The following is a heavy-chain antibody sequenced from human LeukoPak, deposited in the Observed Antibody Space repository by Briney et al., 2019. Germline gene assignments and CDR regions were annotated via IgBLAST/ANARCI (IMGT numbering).Heavy chain of an antibody. V-gene: IGHV1-8*03. J-gene: IGHJ5*02. CDR3: ARVLAAVGFDP. Sequence: ASVKVSCKASGYTFTTYDINWLRQATGQGLEWMGWMNPNSGDTGYAQKFQGRVTITRNTSISTAYMELSSLRSEDTAVYYCARVLAAVGFDPWGQGTLVTVSS. CDR1: GYTFTTYD. CDR2: MNPNSGDT. D-gene: IGHD6-13*01.